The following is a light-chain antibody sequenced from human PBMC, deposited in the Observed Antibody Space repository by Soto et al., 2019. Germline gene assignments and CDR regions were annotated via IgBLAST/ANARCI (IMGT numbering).Light chain of an antibody. J-gene: IGLJ1*01. CDR3: SSYAGSNNLYV. Sequence: QSALTQPPSASGSLGQSVTISCTGTSTDVGSYNDVSWYQQHPGKAPKLMIYEVSKRPSGVPDRFSASKSDNTASLTVSGLQAEDEADYFCSSYAGSNNLYVFGTGTKLTVL. CDR2: EVS. CDR1: STDVGSYND. V-gene: IGLV2-8*01.